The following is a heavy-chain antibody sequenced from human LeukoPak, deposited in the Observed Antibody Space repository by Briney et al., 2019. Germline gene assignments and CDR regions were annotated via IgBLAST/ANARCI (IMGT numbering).Heavy chain of an antibody. CDR3: AVGNTPYFIDY. CDR2: IYLGDSDT. D-gene: IGHD2/OR15-2a*01. V-gene: IGHV5-51*01. J-gene: IGHJ4*02. Sequence: GESLKISCYGSGYGFSSNWIGWGRQMPGKGLEWMGFIYLGDSDTRYSPSFQAQVTISADKSIGTAFLQWRSLKASDTAIYYCAVGNTPYFIDYWGQGTLVTVSS. CDR1: GYGFSSNW.